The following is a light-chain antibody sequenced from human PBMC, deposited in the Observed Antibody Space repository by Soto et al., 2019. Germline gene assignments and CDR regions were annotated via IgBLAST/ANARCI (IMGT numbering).Light chain of an antibody. J-gene: IGLJ3*02. V-gene: IGLV1-40*01. CDR3: QSYDSSLSGCV. CDR2: GNS. CDR1: SSNIGAGYD. Sequence: QSVLTQPPSVSGATGQRVTISCTGSSSNIGAGYDVHWYQQLPGTAPKLLIYGNSNRPSGVPDRFSGSKSCTSASLAITGLQAEDEADYYCQSYDSSLSGCVFGGGTKLTVL.